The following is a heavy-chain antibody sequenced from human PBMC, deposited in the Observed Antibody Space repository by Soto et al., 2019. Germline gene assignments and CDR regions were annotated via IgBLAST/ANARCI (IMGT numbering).Heavy chain of an antibody. D-gene: IGHD5-12*01. J-gene: IGHJ4*02. CDR1: GGTFSSYA. Sequence: VKVSCKASGGTFSSYAISWVRQAPGQGLEWMGGIIPIFGTANYAQKFQGRVTITADESTSTAYMELSSLRSEDTAVYYCARVPSGYDSHFDYWGQGTLVTVSS. CDR3: ARVPSGYDSHFDY. V-gene: IGHV1-69*01. CDR2: IIPIFGTA.